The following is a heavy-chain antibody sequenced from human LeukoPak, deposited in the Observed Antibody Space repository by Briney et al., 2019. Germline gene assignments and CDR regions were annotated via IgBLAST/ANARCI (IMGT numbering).Heavy chain of an antibody. D-gene: IGHD3-22*01. J-gene: IGHJ3*01. CDR1: TFSFSDHW. V-gene: IGHV3-7*01. CDR2: IKQDGSDT. Sequence: PAVTLRLSCSASTFSFSDHWMIRHPQAPGKGLVWVTNIKQDGSDTDQVDYVRVRFTISRDNAKNSLYLQVNSLRAEDTAIYYCARDRYDRGGYGAFDLWGLGTTITVSS. CDR3: ARDRYDRGGYGAFDL.